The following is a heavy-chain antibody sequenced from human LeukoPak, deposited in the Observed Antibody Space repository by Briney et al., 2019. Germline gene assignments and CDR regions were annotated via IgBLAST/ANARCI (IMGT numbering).Heavy chain of an antibody. D-gene: IGHD3-16*02. CDR1: GFTFSSYA. Sequence: GGSLRLSCAASGFTFSSYAMHWVRQAPGKGLEWVAVISYDGSNKYHADSVKGRFTISRDNSKNTLYLQMNSLRAEDTAVYYCARARIMITFGGVIEPFDYWGQGTLVTVSS. CDR3: ARARIMITFGGVIEPFDY. J-gene: IGHJ4*02. V-gene: IGHV3-30-3*01. CDR2: ISYDGSNK.